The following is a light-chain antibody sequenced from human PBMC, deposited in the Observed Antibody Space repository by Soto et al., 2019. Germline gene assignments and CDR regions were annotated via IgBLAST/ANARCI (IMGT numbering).Light chain of an antibody. Sequence: IQMTQSPSSLSASVGDRVTITCRASQIITTYLNWYQQKPGNAPKLLITTAGTLQRGVPSRFSGSGSGTDFTLTITSLQREDFATYFCQQTYSTPYTFGQGTKLEIK. CDR3: QQTYSTPYT. V-gene: IGKV1-39*01. J-gene: IGKJ2*01. CDR2: TAG. CDR1: QIITTY.